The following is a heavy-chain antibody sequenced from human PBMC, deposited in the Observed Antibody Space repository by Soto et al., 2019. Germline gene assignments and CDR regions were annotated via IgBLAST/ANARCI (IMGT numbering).Heavy chain of an antibody. D-gene: IGHD1-26*01. V-gene: IGHV3-48*01. Sequence: EVQLVESGGGLVQPGGSLRLSCAASGFTFSSYSMNWVRQAPGKGLEWVSYISSSSRTIFYADSVKGRFTISRDNAKSSLYLQMNSMRAEDTAVYYCARVGWELLLAYFGYWGQGTLVTVSS. CDR1: GFTFSSYS. CDR2: ISSSSRTI. J-gene: IGHJ4*02. CDR3: ARVGWELLLAYFGY.